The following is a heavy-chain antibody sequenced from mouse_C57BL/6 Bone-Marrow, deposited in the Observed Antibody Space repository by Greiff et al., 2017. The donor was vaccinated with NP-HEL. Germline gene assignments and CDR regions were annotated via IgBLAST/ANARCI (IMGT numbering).Heavy chain of an antibody. V-gene: IGHV5-4*03. CDR3: ARGPYYYAMDY. Sequence: DVKLVESGGGLVKPGGSLKLSCAASGFTFSSYAMSWVRQTPEKRLEWVATISDGGSYTYYPDNVKGRFTISRDNAKNNLYLQMSHLKSEDTAMYYCARGPYYYAMDYWGQGTSVTVSS. CDR2: ISDGGSYT. CDR1: GFTFSSYA. J-gene: IGHJ4*01.